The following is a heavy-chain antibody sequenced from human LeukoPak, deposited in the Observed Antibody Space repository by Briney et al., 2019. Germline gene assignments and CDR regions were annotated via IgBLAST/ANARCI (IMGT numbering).Heavy chain of an antibody. CDR2: IYHSGST. Sequence: PSETLSLTCAVSGYSIGSAYYWGWIRQPPGKGLEWIGTIYHSGSTYYNPSLKSRVTVSLDTSNNQFSLKLSSVTAADTAVYYCARRGSGYGFDYWGQGTLVTVSS. CDR3: ARRGSGYGFDY. J-gene: IGHJ4*02. D-gene: IGHD3-22*01. V-gene: IGHV4-38-2*01. CDR1: GYSIGSAYY.